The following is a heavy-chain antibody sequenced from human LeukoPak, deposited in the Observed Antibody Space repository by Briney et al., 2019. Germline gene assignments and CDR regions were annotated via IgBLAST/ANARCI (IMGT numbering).Heavy chain of an antibody. CDR2: ISNNGRTI. J-gene: IGHJ5*02. CDR1: GFIFSDYY. V-gene: IGHV3-11*01. Sequence: GGPLRLSCVASGFIFSDYYMSWIRQAPGKGLEWISYISNNGRTIHYADSVKGRFIISRDNTKKSLYLQMNSLRVEDTAVYYCARAAGWLDPWGRGTLVTVPS. D-gene: IGHD6-13*01. CDR3: ARAAGWLDP.